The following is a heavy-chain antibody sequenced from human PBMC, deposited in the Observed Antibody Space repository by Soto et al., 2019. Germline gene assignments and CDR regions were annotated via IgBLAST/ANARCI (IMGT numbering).Heavy chain of an antibody. V-gene: IGHV3-48*02. J-gene: IGHJ6*02. Sequence: GGSLRLSCAASGFTFSSYSMNWVRQAPGKGLEWVSYISSSSSTIYYADSVKGRFTISRDNAKNSLYLQMNSLRDEDTAVYYCARDPFLRNGLYYYYGMDVWGQGTTVTVSS. CDR3: ARDPFLRNGLYYYYGMDV. CDR1: GFTFSSYS. D-gene: IGHD3-3*02. CDR2: ISSSSSTI.